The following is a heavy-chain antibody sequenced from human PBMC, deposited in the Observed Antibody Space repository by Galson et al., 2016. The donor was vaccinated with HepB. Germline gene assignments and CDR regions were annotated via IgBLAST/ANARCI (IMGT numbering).Heavy chain of an antibody. CDR1: GFTFSSYG. V-gene: IGHV3-33*01. CDR2: IWYDGSNK. D-gene: IGHD1-26*01. J-gene: IGHJ1*01. CDR3: ARDGIVGATSLYFQH. Sequence: SLRLSCAASGFTFSSYGMHWVRQAPGKGLEWVAVIWYDGSNKYYADSVKGRFTISRDNSKNTLYLQMNSLRAEDTAVYYCARDGIVGATSLYFQHWGQGTLVTVSS.